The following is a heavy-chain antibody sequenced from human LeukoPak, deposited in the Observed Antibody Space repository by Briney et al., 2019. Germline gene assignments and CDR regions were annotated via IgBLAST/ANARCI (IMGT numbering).Heavy chain of an antibody. V-gene: IGHV3-7*03. J-gene: IGHJ4*02. CDR2: INSDGSEG. CDR1: GFTFSGFW. D-gene: IGHD5-12*01. CDR3: ARERSVRGGYNYFDY. Sequence: GGSLRLSCVVSGFTFSGFWMSWSRQAPGKGLEWVASINSDGSEGYYADVVKGRFTISRDNAKNSLYLQINSLRSDDTAVYYCARERSVRGGYNYFDYWGQGTLVTVSS.